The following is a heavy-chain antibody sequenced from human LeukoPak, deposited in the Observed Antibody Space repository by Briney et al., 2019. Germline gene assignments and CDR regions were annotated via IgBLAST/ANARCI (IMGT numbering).Heavy chain of an antibody. V-gene: IGHV3-23*01. D-gene: IGHD3-9*01. CDR2: ISGSGGST. Sequence: PGGSLRLSCAASGFTFSGYAMSWVRQAPGKGLEWVSAISGSGGSTYYAGSVKGRFTISRDNSKNTLYLQMNSLRAEDTAVYYCAKHGRLYDTLTGYNNWFDPWGQGTLVTVSS. J-gene: IGHJ5*02. CDR3: AKHGRLYDTLTGYNNWFDP. CDR1: GFTFSGYA.